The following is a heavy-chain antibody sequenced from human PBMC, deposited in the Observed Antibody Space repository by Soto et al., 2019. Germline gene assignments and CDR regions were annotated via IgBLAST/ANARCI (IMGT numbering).Heavy chain of an antibody. V-gene: IGHV4-59*01. CDR2: IYYSGTH. J-gene: IGHJ4*02. D-gene: IGHD5-12*01. CDR3: APVKMATLYFDY. Sequence: SETLSLTCTVSVGSISSYYWSWVRQPPGKGLEWIGYIYYSGTHNYNPSLKSRLTISVDTSKNQFSLKLNSVTAADTAVYYCAPVKMATLYFDYWGQGNLVTGSS. CDR1: VGSISSYY.